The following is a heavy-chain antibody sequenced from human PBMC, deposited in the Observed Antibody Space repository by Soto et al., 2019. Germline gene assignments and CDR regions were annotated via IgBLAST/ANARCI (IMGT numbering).Heavy chain of an antibody. V-gene: IGHV3-21*01. D-gene: IGHD2-2*01. J-gene: IGHJ4*02. CDR1: GFMFSSYT. CDR3: ARGCSSASCYYY. Sequence: GGSLRLSCTASGFMFSSYTMNWVRQAPGKGLEWVSSVSFRGDIYYADSLEGRFTISRDDAKNSLYLQMNSLRAEDTAVYYCARGCSSASCYYYWGQGTLVTRLL. CDR2: VSFRGDI.